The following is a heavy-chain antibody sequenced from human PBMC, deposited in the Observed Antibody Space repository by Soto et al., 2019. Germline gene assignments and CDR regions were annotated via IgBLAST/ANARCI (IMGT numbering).Heavy chain of an antibody. CDR2: ISHHGLKE. CDR1: GFTFRDYG. CDR3: AKDWVGGSNKYYFEY. Sequence: PGGSLRLSCVASGFTFRDYGMHWVRQAPGEGLEWVAGISHHGLKEHYADSVKGRFTISRDNSKKTVYLQLNSLRGDDTAVYYCAKDWVGGSNKYYFEYWGQGTLVTVSS. D-gene: IGHD1-26*01. V-gene: IGHV3-30*18. J-gene: IGHJ4*02.